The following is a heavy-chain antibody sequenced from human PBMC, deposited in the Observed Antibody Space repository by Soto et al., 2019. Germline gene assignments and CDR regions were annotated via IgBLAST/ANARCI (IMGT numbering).Heavy chain of an antibody. CDR1: GFTFSSYS. V-gene: IGHV3-48*02. Sequence: PGGSLRLSCAASGFTFSSYSMNWVRQAPGKGLEWVSYISSSSSTIYYADSVKGRFTISRDNAKNSLYLQMNSLRDEDTAVYYCARGPHYTHTIFGVVPLIDYWGQGTLVTVSS. CDR2: ISSSSSTI. J-gene: IGHJ4*02. D-gene: IGHD3-3*01. CDR3: ARGPHYTHTIFGVVPLIDY.